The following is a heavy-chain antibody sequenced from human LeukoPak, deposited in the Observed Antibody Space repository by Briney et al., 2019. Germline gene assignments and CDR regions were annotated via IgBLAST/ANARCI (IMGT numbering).Heavy chain of an antibody. CDR2: ISPYNGNT. CDR1: GYDFTSVG. D-gene: IGHD6-19*01. J-gene: IGHJ4*02. V-gene: IGHV1-18*01. CDR3: ARAGPGSGWYFDY. Sequence: ASVKVSCKASGYDFTSVGITWVRRAPGQGLEWMGWISPYNGNTRYAQKFQGRVAMTTDTSTTTAYMELRGMRFNDTAVYYCARAGPGSGWYFDYWGQGTLVTVSS.